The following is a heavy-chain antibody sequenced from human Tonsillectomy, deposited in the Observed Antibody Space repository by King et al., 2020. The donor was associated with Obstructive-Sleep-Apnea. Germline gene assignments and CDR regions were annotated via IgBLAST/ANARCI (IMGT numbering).Heavy chain of an antibody. V-gene: IGHV3-48*04. Sequence: VKLVESGGGLIQPGGSLRLSCAGSGFIFSTYTMNWVRQAPGKGLEWVSYISSSSSTLYYADSVKGRFTISRDNAKNSLYLQMNSLRAEDTAVYYCARGGGSSGWTGDFDQWGQGTLVTVSS. CDR1: GFIFSTYT. CDR3: ARGGGSSGWTGDFDQ. J-gene: IGHJ4*02. CDR2: ISSSSSTL. D-gene: IGHD6-19*01.